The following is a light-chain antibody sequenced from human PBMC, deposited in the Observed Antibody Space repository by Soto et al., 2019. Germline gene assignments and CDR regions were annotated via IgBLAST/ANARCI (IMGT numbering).Light chain of an antibody. CDR3: QQLNSYPLT. CDR2: AAS. CDR1: QGISSY. V-gene: IGKV1-9*01. J-gene: IGKJ4*01. Sequence: IPLTQSPSFLSASVGDRVTITCRASQGISSYLAWYQQKPGKAPKLLIYAASTLQSGVPSRFSGSGSGTEFTLTISNLQPEDSATYYCQQLNSYPLTFGGGTKVEIK.